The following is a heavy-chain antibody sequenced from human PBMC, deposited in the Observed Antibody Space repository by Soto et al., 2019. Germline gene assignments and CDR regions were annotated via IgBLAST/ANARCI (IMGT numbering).Heavy chain of an antibody. CDR2: INPSGGST. V-gene: IGHV1-46*01. J-gene: IGHJ4*02. Sequence: ASVKVSCKASGYTFTSYYMHWVRQAPGQGLEWMGIINPSGGSTSYAQKFQGRVTMTRDTSTSTVYMELSSLRSEDTAVYYCARDEYYYDSSGYYHMFDYWGQGTLVTVSS. CDR3: ARDEYYYDSSGYYHMFDY. D-gene: IGHD3-22*01. CDR1: GYTFTSYY.